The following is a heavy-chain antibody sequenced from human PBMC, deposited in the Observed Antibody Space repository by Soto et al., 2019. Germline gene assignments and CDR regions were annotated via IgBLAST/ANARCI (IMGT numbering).Heavy chain of an antibody. D-gene: IGHD6-13*01. V-gene: IGHV1-18*01. CDR3: ARESTSSCHDY. J-gene: IGHJ4*02. CDR1: GYTFTSYG. Sequence: ASVKVSCKASGYTFTSYGISWVRQAPGQGLEWMGWISAYNGNTKYAQKIQGRVTMTTDTSTSTTYMELRSLTSDDTAVYYCARESTSSCHDYWGQGTLVTVSS. CDR2: ISAYNGNT.